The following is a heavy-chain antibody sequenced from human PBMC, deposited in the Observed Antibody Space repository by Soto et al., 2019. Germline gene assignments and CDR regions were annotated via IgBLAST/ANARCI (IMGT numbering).Heavy chain of an antibody. J-gene: IGHJ4*02. CDR2: IVPIFGRA. V-gene: IGHV1-69*01. Sequence: QVQLVQSGAEVKKPGSSVKVSCKASGCTFSSDVISWVRQAPGQGLEWMGGIVPIFGRADYAQKFQGRVTITADESTITAYMERSSLRSEDTAVYYCARGRDGSGYYCDNWGQGTLVTVSS. CDR3: ARGRDGSGYYCDN. CDR1: GCTFSSDV. D-gene: IGHD6-25*01.